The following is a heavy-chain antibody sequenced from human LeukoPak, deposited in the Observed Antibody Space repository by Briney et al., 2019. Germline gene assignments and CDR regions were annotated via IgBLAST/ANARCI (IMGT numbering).Heavy chain of an antibody. D-gene: IGHD1-7*01. Sequence: SETLSFTCTVSSGSVSSGSYYWSWIRQPPGKGLEWIGYIYYSGSTNYNPSLKSRVTISVDTSKNQFSLKLSSVTAADTAVYYCARDNWNYGSSMDVWGQGTTVTVSS. CDR2: IYYSGST. J-gene: IGHJ6*02. CDR1: SGSVSSGSYY. V-gene: IGHV4-61*01. CDR3: ARDNWNYGSSMDV.